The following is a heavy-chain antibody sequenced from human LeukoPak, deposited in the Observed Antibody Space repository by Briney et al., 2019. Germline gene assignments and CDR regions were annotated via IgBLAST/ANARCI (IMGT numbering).Heavy chain of an antibody. CDR3: ARVNSSSWYVDY. D-gene: IGHD6-13*01. J-gene: IGHJ4*02. CDR1: GGSFSGYY. Sequence: KPSETLSLTCAVYGGSFSGYYWSWIRQPPGKGLEWIGEINHSGSTNYNPSLKSRVTISVDTSKNQFSLKLSSVTAADTAVYYCARVNSSSWYVDYWGQGTLVTVSS. CDR2: INHSGST. V-gene: IGHV4-34*01.